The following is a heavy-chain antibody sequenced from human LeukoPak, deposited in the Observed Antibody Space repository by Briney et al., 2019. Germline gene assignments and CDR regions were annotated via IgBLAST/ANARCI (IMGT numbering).Heavy chain of an antibody. Sequence: AGGSLRLSCEASGFTFSNYSMNWVRQAPGRVLEWVSYISGSGSIIYYADSVKGRFTISRDNAKNSLYLQMNSLRAEDTAVYYCARHGYYYYYMDVWGKGTTVTVSS. V-gene: IGHV3-48*04. CDR2: ISGSGSII. CDR3: ARHGYYYYYMDV. CDR1: GFTFSNYS. J-gene: IGHJ6*03.